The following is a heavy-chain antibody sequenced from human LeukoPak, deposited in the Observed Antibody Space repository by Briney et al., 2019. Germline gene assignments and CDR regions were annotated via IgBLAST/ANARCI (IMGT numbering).Heavy chain of an antibody. CDR3: ARDRVKELSRLLWFGDFSDY. CDR2: IYTSGST. J-gene: IGHJ4*02. V-gene: IGHV4-61*02. Sequence: PSETLSLTCTVSGGSISSGSYYWSWIRQPAGKGLEWIGRIYTSGSTNYNPSLKSRVTISVDTSKNQFSLKLSSVTAADTAVYYCARDRVKELSRLLWFGDFSDYWGQGTLVTVSS. D-gene: IGHD3-10*01. CDR1: GGSISSGSYY.